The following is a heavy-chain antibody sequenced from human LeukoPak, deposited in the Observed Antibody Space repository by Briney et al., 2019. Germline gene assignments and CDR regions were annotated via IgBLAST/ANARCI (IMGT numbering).Heavy chain of an antibody. V-gene: IGHV3-7*01. J-gene: IGHJ6*04. CDR1: GFTFSSYW. D-gene: IGHD2-15*01. CDR2: IKQDGSEK. Sequence: PGGSLRLSCAASGFTFSSYWMSWVRQAPGKGLEWVANIKQDGSEKYYVDSVKGRFTISRDNAKNSLYLQMNSLRAEDTAVYYCARAGYIFPRSAMDVWGKGTTVTISS. CDR3: ARAGYIFPRSAMDV.